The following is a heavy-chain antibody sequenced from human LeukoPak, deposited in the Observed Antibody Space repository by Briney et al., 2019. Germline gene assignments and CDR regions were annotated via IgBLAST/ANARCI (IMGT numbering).Heavy chain of an antibody. J-gene: IGHJ5*02. D-gene: IGHD3-22*01. CDR3: ARDRYYYDSSGRRRNWFDP. CDR1: GGTFTSYA. CDR2: IIPIFGTA. Sequence: SVKVSCKASGGTFTSYAISWVRQAPGQGLEWMGGIIPIFGTANYAQKFQGRVTITADESTSTAYMELSSLRSEDTAVYYCARDRYYYDSSGRRRNWFDPWGQGTLVTVSS. V-gene: IGHV1-69*13.